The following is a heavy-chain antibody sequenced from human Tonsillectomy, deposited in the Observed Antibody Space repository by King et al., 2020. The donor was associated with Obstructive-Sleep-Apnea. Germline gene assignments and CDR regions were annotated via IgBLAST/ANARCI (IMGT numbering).Heavy chain of an antibody. V-gene: IGHV3-23*04. CDR1: GFTFSSYA. D-gene: IGHD5-18*01. CDR3: AKLDTFTAMAYFDY. J-gene: IGHJ4*02. CDR2: ISGSGGST. Sequence: VQLVESGGGLVQPGGSLRLSCASSGFTFSSYAMSWVRQAPGKVLDWVSAISGSGGSTYYAVSVKGRFTNSRDNSKNTLYLQMNSLRAEDTAVYYCAKLDTFTAMAYFDYWGQGTLVTVSS.